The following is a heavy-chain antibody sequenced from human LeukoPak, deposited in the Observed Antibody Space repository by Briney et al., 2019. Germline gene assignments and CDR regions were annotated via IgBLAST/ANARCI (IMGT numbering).Heavy chain of an antibody. CDR2: IAPGNGNT. CDR1: GYSFTAYN. J-gene: IGHJ4*02. CDR3: ARGAVIAHFDY. V-gene: IGHV1-3*01. D-gene: IGHD2-21*01. Sequence: ASVKVSCKASGYSFTAYNIHWVRQAPGQRLEWMGWIAPGNGNTKYSQKFRGRVTLTRDTSASTAYMELSSLTSEDTAVFYCARGAVIAHFDYWGQGTLVTVSS.